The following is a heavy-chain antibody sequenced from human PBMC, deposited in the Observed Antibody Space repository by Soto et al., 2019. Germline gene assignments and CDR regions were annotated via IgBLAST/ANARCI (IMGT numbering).Heavy chain of an antibody. J-gene: IGHJ4*02. CDR2: ISSTSSYT. CDR1: GFTFRDSY. V-gene: IGHV3-11*05. Sequence: QVQLVESGGGLVKPGGSLRLSCAASGFTFRDSYMNWIRQAPGKGLEWVSYISSTSSYTNYADSVRGRFTISRDNAKSSLFLQMNSLRAEDTAVYYCARDGPQRGAFDYWGRGTLVTVSS. CDR3: ARDGPQRGAFDY.